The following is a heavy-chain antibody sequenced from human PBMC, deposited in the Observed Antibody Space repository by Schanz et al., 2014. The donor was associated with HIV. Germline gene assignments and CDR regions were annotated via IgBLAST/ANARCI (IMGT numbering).Heavy chain of an antibody. Sequence: VQVLESGGDLVQPGGSLRLSCAASGLTLSSYGMSWVRQAPGKGLEWVAVIYYDGSNKYYADSVKGRFTISRDNSKNTLYLQMTSLRAEDTAVYYCARDRQWQDYWGQGTLVTVSS. D-gene: IGHD6-19*01. CDR1: GLTLSSYG. CDR3: ARDRQWQDY. V-gene: IGHV3-33*08. J-gene: IGHJ4*02. CDR2: IYYDGSNK.